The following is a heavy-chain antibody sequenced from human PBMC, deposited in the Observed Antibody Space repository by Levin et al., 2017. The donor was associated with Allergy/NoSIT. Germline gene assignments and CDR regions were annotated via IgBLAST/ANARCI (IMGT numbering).Heavy chain of an antibody. CDR1: GFTFSSYW. CDR3: ARSENFYNSRGEEYFKH. CDR2: IKQDGTEK. J-gene: IGHJ1*01. Sequence: ETLSLTCAASGFTFSSYWMTWVRQAPGKGLEWVANIKQDGTEKYYVDSVTGRFTISRDNAKKSLYLQMNSLRAEDTAVYYCARSENFYNSRGEEYFKHWGQGTLVAVSS. V-gene: IGHV3-7*01. D-gene: IGHD3-22*01.